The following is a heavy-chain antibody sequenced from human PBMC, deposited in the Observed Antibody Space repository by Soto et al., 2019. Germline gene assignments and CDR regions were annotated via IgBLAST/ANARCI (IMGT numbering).Heavy chain of an antibody. D-gene: IGHD2-15*01. Sequence: GGPLRLCCAASRFTFSDYYMSWIRQAPGKGLEWVSYISSSGSTIYYADSVKGRFTISRDNAKNSLFLQMNTLRTEDTAVYYCARDFATHCSGSTCYPYADWGQGARVTVSS. CDR3: ARDFATHCSGSTCYPYAD. J-gene: IGHJ4*02. CDR1: RFTFSDYY. CDR2: ISSSGSTI. V-gene: IGHV3-11*01.